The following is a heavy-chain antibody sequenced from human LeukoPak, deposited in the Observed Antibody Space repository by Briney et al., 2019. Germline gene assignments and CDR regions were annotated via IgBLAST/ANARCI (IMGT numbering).Heavy chain of an antibody. CDR3: ARDFLGSWYDFGRWFDP. V-gene: IGHV1-18*01. CDR2: ISAYSGNT. Sequence: GASVKVSCKASGGTFSSYAISWVRQAPGQGLEWMGWISAYSGNTNYAQKLQGRITMTTDTSTSTAYMELRSLRSDDTAVYYCARDFLGSWYDFGRWFDPWGQGTLATVSS. D-gene: IGHD3-3*01. CDR1: GGTFSSYA. J-gene: IGHJ5*02.